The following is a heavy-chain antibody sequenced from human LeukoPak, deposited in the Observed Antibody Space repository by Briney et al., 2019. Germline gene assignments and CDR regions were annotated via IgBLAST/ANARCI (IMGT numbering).Heavy chain of an antibody. D-gene: IGHD2-2*01. CDR2: IYPDDSDT. Sequence: GESLKISCKGSGYTFTSYWIGWVRQMPGRGLEWMGVIYPDDSDTRYSPSFQGQVTISADKSISTAYLQWSSLKASDTAMYYCARRPGQYCSTASCHAFDIWGQGTMVIVSS. V-gene: IGHV5-51*01. CDR3: ARRPGQYCSTASCHAFDI. CDR1: GYTFTSYW. J-gene: IGHJ3*02.